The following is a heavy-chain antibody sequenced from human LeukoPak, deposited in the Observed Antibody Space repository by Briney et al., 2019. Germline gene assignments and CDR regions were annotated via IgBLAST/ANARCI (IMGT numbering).Heavy chain of an antibody. D-gene: IGHD5-18*01. CDR2: ISGSGGST. V-gene: IGHV3-23*01. J-gene: IGHJ4*02. CDR3: ARAGRGYSYGYCLDY. Sequence: GGSLRLSCAVSGFTFSSYAMSWVRQAPGKGLEWVSAISGSGGSTYYADSVKGRFTISRDNSKNTLYLQMNSLRAEDTAVYYCARAGRGYSYGYCLDYWGQGTLVTVSS. CDR1: GFTFSSYA.